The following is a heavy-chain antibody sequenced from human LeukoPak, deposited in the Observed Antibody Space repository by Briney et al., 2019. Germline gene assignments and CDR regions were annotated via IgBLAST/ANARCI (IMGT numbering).Heavy chain of an antibody. CDR3: ARDRAYYYDTSGSNY. CDR1: GFTFSSYA. J-gene: IGHJ4*02. D-gene: IGHD3-22*01. V-gene: IGHV3-7*01. CDR2: IKQDGSAK. Sequence: GGSLRLSCAASGFTFSSYAMTWVRQAPGKGLEWVANIKQDGSAKYYVDSVKGRFTISRDNAKNSLYLQMNSLRAEDTAVYYCARDRAYYYDTSGSNYWGQGTLVTVSS.